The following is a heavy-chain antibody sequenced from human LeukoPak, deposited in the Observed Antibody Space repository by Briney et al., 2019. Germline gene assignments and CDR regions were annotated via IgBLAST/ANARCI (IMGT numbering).Heavy chain of an antibody. CDR3: AAWNLVWGSYRAYRYFDL. CDR2: IVVGSGNT. CDR1: GFTFTSSA. D-gene: IGHD3-16*02. V-gene: IGHV1-58*02. J-gene: IGHJ2*01. Sequence: SVKVSCKASGFTFTSSAMQWVRQARGQRLEWIGWIVVGSGNTNYAQKFQERVTITRDMSTSTAYMELSSLRSEDTAVYYCAAWNLVWGSYRAYRYFDLWGRGTLVTVSS.